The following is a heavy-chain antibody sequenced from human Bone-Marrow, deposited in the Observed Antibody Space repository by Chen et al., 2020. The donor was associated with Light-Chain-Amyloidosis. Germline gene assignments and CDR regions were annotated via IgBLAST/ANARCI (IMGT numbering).Heavy chain of an antibody. CDR2: IYSGGST. CDR3: ARVRVAARRRDLYYFDY. D-gene: IGHD2-15*01. Sequence: EVQLVESGGGLIQPGGSLRLSCAASGFTVSSHYMSWVRQAPGKGLEWVSVIYSGGSTYYADSVKGRFTISRDNSKNTLYLQMNSLRAEDTAVYYCARVRVAARRRDLYYFDYWGQGTLVTVSS. CDR1: GFTVSSHY. J-gene: IGHJ4*02. V-gene: IGHV3-53*01.